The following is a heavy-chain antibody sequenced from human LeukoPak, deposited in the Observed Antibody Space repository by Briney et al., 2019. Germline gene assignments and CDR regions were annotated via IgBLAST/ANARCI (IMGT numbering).Heavy chain of an antibody. J-gene: IGHJ6*02. CDR1: GFTFSSYG. Sequence: AGGSLRLSCAASGFTFSSYGMHWVRQAPGKGLEWVAVIWYGGSNKYYADSVKGRFTISRDNSKNTLYLQMNSLRAEDTAVYYCARANTYDSNYYYGMDVWGQGTTVTVSS. CDR3: ARANTYDSNYYYGMDV. CDR2: IWYGGSNK. D-gene: IGHD5-12*01. V-gene: IGHV3-33*01.